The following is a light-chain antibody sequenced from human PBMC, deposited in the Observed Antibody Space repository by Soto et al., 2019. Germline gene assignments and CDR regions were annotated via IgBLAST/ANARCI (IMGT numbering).Light chain of an antibody. CDR2: GAS. V-gene: IGKV3-20*01. CDR1: QSVISTY. J-gene: IGKJ1*01. Sequence: EIVLTQSPGTLSLSPGERATLSCRASQSVISTYLAWYQQKPGQAPRLLIYGASSRATGIPDRFSGSGSGTDFTLTIXRLEPEDFAVYYCQQYRDSLGTFGQGTKVEIK. CDR3: QQYRDSLGT.